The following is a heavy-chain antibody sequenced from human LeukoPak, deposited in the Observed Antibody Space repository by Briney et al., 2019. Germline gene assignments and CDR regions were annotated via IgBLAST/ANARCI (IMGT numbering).Heavy chain of an antibody. V-gene: IGHV4-39*07. D-gene: IGHD6-13*01. J-gene: IGHJ4*02. CDR3: ARGGTAKGHFDY. CDR2: IYYTGST. CDR1: GGSISSNDYY. Sequence: SETLSLTCSVSGGSISSNDYYWAWIRQPPGQGLEVIGSIYYTGSTYYNPSLKSRVTISLDTSRNQFSLRLTSVTAADTAVYYCARGGTAKGHFDYWGQGTLVTVSS.